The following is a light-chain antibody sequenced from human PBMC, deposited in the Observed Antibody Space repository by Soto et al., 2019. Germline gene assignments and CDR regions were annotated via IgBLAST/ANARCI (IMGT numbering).Light chain of an antibody. J-gene: IGLJ2*01. CDR1: SSDVAGYND. V-gene: IGLV2-14*01. Sequence: QSALTQPASVSGSPGQSITISCTGTSSDVAGYNDVSWYQQHPGKAPKLMIYDVSNRPSGVSNRFSGSKSGNTASLTIAGLQAEDEADYYCSSYTSSSTRVFGGGTKLTVL. CDR3: SSYTSSSTRV. CDR2: DVS.